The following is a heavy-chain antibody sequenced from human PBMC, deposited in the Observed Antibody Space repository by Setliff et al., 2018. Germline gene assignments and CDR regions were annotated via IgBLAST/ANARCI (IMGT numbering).Heavy chain of an antibody. Sequence: GGSLRLSCAASGFTFSSYTMNWVRQAPGKGLEWVTAISSSSTYIFYADSVKGRFTISRDNARNALYLQMVSLRGEDTGVYFCAALGWGENFYNVDVWGKGTTVTVSS. D-gene: IGHD6-19*01. CDR1: GFTFSSYT. CDR3: AALGWGENFYNVDV. V-gene: IGHV3-21*01. J-gene: IGHJ6*03. CDR2: ISSSSTYI.